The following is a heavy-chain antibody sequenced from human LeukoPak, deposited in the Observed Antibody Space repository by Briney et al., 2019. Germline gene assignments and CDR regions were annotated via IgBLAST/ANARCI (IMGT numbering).Heavy chain of an antibody. D-gene: IGHD4-17*01. J-gene: IGHJ4*02. CDR2: ISSSGGYI. V-gene: IGHV3-21*01. CDR1: GFTFTTYT. Sequence: GGSLRLSCAASGFTFTTYTINWVRQAPGKGLEWVSSISSSGGYIYYADSVKGRFTISRDNAKNSLYLQMNNLRAEDTAVYYCARGRYGDYAFDYWGQGTLLTVSS. CDR3: ARGRYGDYAFDY.